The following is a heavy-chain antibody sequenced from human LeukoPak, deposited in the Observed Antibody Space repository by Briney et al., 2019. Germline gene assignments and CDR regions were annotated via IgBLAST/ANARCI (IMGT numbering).Heavy chain of an antibody. CDR3: AKSGLRYFDWLLSFDY. CDR2: ISGSGGST. CDR1: GFTFSSYA. J-gene: IGHJ4*02. V-gene: IGHV3-23*01. D-gene: IGHD3-9*01. Sequence: GGSLRLSCAASGFTFSSYAMSWVRQAPGKGLEWVPAISGSGGSTYYADSVKGRFTISRDNSKNTLYLQMNSLRAEDTAVYYCAKSGLRYFDWLLSFDYWGQGTLVTVSS.